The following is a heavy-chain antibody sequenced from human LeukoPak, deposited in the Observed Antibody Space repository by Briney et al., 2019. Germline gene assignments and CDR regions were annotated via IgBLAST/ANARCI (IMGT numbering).Heavy chain of an antibody. V-gene: IGHV6-1*01. Sequence: SQTLSLTCAISGDSDSSNSAAWNWIMQSPSRGLEWLGRTYYRSKWYNDYAVSVKSRITINPDTSKNQFSLQLDSVTPEDTAVYYCARDRGLGYYGSGSYSWFDPWGQGTLVTVPS. CDR2: TYYRSKWYN. J-gene: IGHJ5*02. CDR1: GDSDSSNSAA. CDR3: ARDRGLGYYGSGSYSWFDP. D-gene: IGHD3-10*01.